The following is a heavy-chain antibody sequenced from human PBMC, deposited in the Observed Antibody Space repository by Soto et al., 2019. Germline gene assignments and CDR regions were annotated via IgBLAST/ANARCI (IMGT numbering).Heavy chain of an antibody. CDR3: AREPRGSGSYYTPHYYYYYGMDV. CDR2: IYYSGST. D-gene: IGHD3-10*01. CDR1: GGPISSGDYY. J-gene: IGHJ6*02. V-gene: IGHV4-30-4*01. Sequence: PSETLSLTCTVSGGPISSGDYYWSWIRQPPGKGLEWIGYIYYSGSTYYNPSLKSRVTISVDTSKNQFSLKLSSVTAADTAVYYCAREPRGSGSYYTPHYYYYYGMDVWGQGTTVTVSS.